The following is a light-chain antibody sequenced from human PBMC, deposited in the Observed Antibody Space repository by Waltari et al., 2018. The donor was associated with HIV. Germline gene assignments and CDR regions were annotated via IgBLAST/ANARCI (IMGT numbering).Light chain of an antibody. J-gene: IGLJ1*01. CDR3: QSYDSSLSGSFV. V-gene: IGLV1-40*01. CDR1: SSNIGAGYD. CDR2: ADD. Sequence: QSVLTQPPSVSGAPGQRVTISCTGSSSNIGAGYDVHSLQQLPGTAPKLLIYADDNRPSGVPDRFSGSKSGTSASLAITGLQAEDEADYYCQSYDSSLSGSFVFGTGTKVTVL.